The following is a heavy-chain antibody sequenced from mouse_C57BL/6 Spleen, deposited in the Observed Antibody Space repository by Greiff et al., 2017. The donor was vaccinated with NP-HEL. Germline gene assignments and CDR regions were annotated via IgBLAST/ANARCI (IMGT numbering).Heavy chain of an antibody. CDR2: IDPSDSYT. CDR3: ARYYGYDLDY. Sequence: VQLQQPGAELVRPGTSVKLSCKASGYTFTSYSMHWVKQRPGQGLEWIGVIDPSDSYTNYNQKFKGKATLTVDTSSSTAYMQLSSLTSEDSAVYYCARYYGYDLDYWGQGTTLTVSS. V-gene: IGHV1-59*01. J-gene: IGHJ2*01. D-gene: IGHD2-2*01. CDR1: GYTFTSYS.